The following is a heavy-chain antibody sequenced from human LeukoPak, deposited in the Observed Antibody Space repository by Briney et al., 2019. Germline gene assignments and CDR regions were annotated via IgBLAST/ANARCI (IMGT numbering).Heavy chain of an antibody. J-gene: IGHJ3*01. CDR2: VSNDGSKE. CDR1: GFTFGTYG. D-gene: IGHD2-15*01. CDR3: ARTEYCTRGSCYGLAFDV. Sequence: GGSLRLSCAASGFTFGTYGMHWVRQAPGKGLEWVAVVSNDGSKEYDADSVKGRFTISRDTSKNTVYLQMNSLRHEDTAVYHCARTEYCTRGSCYGLAFDVWGQGTMVTVSS. V-gene: IGHV3-30*03.